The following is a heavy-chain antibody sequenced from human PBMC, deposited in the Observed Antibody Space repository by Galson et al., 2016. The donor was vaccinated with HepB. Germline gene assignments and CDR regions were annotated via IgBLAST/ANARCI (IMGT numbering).Heavy chain of an antibody. Sequence: SLRLSCAASGFNFRDYWMHWVRQAPGKGLEWVSYIDTNGIYTTYAESVKGRFTISRDNGKNSLYLQMISLRDEDTAVYYCARIPYGGNGPFDIWGQGTMVTVSS. V-gene: IGHV3-11*03. CDR1: GFNFRDYW. J-gene: IGHJ3*02. CDR2: IDTNGIYT. D-gene: IGHD4-23*01. CDR3: ARIPYGGNGPFDI.